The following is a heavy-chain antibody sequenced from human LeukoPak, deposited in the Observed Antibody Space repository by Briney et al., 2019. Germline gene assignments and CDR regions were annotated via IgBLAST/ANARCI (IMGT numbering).Heavy chain of an antibody. CDR2: ISNDGSNK. CDR1: GFTFSTYG. J-gene: IGHJ4*02. D-gene: IGHD3-10*01. Sequence: GGSLRLSCAASGFTFSTYGMHWVRQGPGKGLEWVAVISNDGSNKYYADSVKGRFTISRDNSKSTLYVQMNSLRAEDTAVYYCAKDWGAGGSALTFWGQGTLVTVSS. CDR3: AKDWGAGGSALTF. V-gene: IGHV3-30*18.